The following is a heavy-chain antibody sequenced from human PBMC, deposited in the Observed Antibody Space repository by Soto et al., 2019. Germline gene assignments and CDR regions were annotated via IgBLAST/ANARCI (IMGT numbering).Heavy chain of an antibody. J-gene: IGHJ4*02. CDR2: INHSGIT. V-gene: IGHV4-34*01. CDR1: GGSFSGDY. Sequence: QVQLQQWGAGLLKPSETLSLTCAVYGGSFSGDYWSWIRQPPGKGLAWIGEINHSGITNYNPSLWSRVTRAVDTSKLQFSLKLGSVTAADTAVYYCARGIPYYYFWSGYLDDWGKGTLVTVSS. CDR3: ARGIPYYYFWSGYLDD. D-gene: IGHD3-3*01.